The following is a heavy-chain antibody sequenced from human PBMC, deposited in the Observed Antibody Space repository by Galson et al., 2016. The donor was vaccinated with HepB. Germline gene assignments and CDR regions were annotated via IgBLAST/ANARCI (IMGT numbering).Heavy chain of an antibody. D-gene: IGHD2-15*01. CDR1: GYRFNTYW. V-gene: IGHV5-51*01. J-gene: IGHJ4*02. CDR3: ARHVCSGGRCHKCFLDS. CDR2: IYPGDSAP. Sequence: QSGAEVKKPGESLKISCKGSGYRFNTYWNGWVRQMLGKGLEWMGIIYPGDSAPRYSPSFQAQVTRSADKSISTAYLQWSSRKASDTAMYYCARHVCSGGRCHKCFLDSWGQGTLVTGSS.